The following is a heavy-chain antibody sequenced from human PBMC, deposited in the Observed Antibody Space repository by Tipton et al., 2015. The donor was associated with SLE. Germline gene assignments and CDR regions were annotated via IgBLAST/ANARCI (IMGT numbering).Heavy chain of an antibody. CDR1: GFTFSDYY. Sequence: SLRLSCAASGFTFSDYYMDWVRQAPGKGLEWVGRTRNKANSYTTEYAASVKGRFSISRDDSKNLLYLQMNSLKTEDTAVYYCVRGNNGFDHWGQGTLVSVSS. CDR3: VRGNNGFDH. V-gene: IGHV3-72*01. J-gene: IGHJ4*02. D-gene: IGHD2-8*01. CDR2: TRNKANSYTT.